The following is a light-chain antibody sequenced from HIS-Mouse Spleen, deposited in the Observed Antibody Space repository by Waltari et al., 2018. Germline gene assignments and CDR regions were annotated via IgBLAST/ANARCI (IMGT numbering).Light chain of an antibody. J-gene: IGLJ3*02. Sequence: QSALTQPASVSGSPGQSITISCTGTSSDVGSYSLVSWYQQHPGKAPKLMIYEASKRTSGVSNLFAGSKSGNTASLRISGLQAEDEADYYCCSYAGSSTWVFGGGTKLTVL. CDR3: CSYAGSSTWV. CDR2: EAS. V-gene: IGLV2-23*01. CDR1: SSDVGSYSL.